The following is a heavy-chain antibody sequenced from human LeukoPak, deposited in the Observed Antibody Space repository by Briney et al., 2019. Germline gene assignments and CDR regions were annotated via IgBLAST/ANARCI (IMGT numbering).Heavy chain of an antibody. CDR3: ARGVQGCGGGCYYPPHDAFDI. CDR1: GGTFSSYA. CDR2: IIPIFGTA. Sequence: SVRVSCKASGGTFSSYAISWVRQAPGQGREWMGGIIPIFGTANYAQKFQGRVTITADESTSTAYMELSSLRSEDTAVYYCARGVQGCGGGCYYPPHDAFDIWGQGTMVTVSS. J-gene: IGHJ3*02. V-gene: IGHV1-69*13. D-gene: IGHD2-21*02.